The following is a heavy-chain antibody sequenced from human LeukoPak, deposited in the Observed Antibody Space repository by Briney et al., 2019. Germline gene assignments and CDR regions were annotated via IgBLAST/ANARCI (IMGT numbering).Heavy chain of an antibody. CDR3: ARHSNTMVRGVYGYPMDV. J-gene: IGHJ6*02. Sequence: PSETLSLTCTVSGGSISSYYWSWIRQPAGKGLEWIGRIYTSGGTNYNPSLKSRVTMSVDTSKNQFSLRLSSATAADTAVYYCARHSNTMVRGVYGYPMDVWGQGTTVTVSS. D-gene: IGHD3-10*01. CDR1: GGSISSYY. CDR2: IYTSGGT. V-gene: IGHV4-4*07.